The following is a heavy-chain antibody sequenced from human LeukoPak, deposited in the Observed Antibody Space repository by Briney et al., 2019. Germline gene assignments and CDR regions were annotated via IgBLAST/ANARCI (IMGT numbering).Heavy chain of an antibody. CDR3: ARVHTDHGFLLRFDY. Sequence: SVKVSCKASGGTFSSYAISWVRQAPGQGLEWMGRIIPILGIANYAQKFQGRVTITADKSTSTAYMELSSLRSEDTAVYYCARVHTDHGFLLRFDYWGQGTLVTVSS. J-gene: IGHJ4*02. V-gene: IGHV1-69*04. D-gene: IGHD3-10*01. CDR2: IIPILGIA. CDR1: GGTFSSYA.